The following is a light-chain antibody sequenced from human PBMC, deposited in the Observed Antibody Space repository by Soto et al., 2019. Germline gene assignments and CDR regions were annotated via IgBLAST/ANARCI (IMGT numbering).Light chain of an antibody. CDR2: VNN. V-gene: IGLV1-40*01. J-gene: IGLJ1*01. CDR3: QSYDSSLSSYV. Sequence: QSVLTQPPSVSGAPGQMVTMSCTGSSSNIGAGYDVHWYQQLPGTAPKLLIYVNNNRPSGVPDRFSGSKSATSASLAISGLQAEDEADYYCQSYDSSLSSYVFGTGNKV. CDR1: SSNIGAGYD.